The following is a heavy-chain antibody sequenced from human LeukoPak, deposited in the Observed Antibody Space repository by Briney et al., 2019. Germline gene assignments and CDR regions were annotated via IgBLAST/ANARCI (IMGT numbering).Heavy chain of an antibody. CDR3: ARAGYSGSGWSANY. Sequence: GGSLRLSCAASGFTFSSYWMSWVRQAPGKGLEWVANIKQDGSEKYYVDSVKGRFTISRDNAKNSLYLQMNSLRAEDTAVYYCARAGYSGSGWSANYWGQGTLVTVSS. V-gene: IGHV3-7*01. CDR2: IKQDGSEK. CDR1: GFTFSSYW. J-gene: IGHJ4*02. D-gene: IGHD6-19*01.